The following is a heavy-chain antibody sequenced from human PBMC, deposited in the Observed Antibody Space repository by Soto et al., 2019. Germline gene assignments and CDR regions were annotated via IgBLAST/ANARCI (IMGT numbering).Heavy chain of an antibody. V-gene: IGHV3-48*02. Sequence: EVQLVESGGGLVQPGGSLRLSCAASGFTFSSYSMNWVRQAPGKGLEWVSYISSSSSTIYYADSVKGRFTISRDNAKNSLYLQMNSLRDEDTAVYYCARGRLLWFGELSDYWGHGTLVTVSS. J-gene: IGHJ4*01. CDR2: ISSSSSTI. D-gene: IGHD3-10*01. CDR3: ARGRLLWFGELSDY. CDR1: GFTFSSYS.